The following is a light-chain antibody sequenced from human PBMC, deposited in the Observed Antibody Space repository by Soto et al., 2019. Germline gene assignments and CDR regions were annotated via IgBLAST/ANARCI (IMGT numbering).Light chain of an antibody. CDR3: QKYNSAPRWT. J-gene: IGKJ1*01. V-gene: IGKV1-27*01. Sequence: DIQMTQSPSSLSASVGDRVTITCRASQGFSNYLAWYQQKPGKAPKLLIYAASTLQSGVPSRFIGSGSGTAFTLTISSLQPADVATYYCQKYNSAPRWTFGQGTKVEIK. CDR1: QGFSNY. CDR2: AAS.